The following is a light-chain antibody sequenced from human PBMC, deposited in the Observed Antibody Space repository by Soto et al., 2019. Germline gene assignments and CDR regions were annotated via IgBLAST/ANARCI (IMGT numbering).Light chain of an antibody. V-gene: IGKV1-17*01. CDR3: LQHNTYRWP. CDR2: DES. CDR1: QGITND. Sequence: DIQMTQSPSSLSAYVGDRVTITCRASQGITNDLGWYQQKPGKAPKLLIYDESTLHSGVPSRFRGTGSGTEFTLNVSSLHPEDFATYHRLQHNTYRWPFAKGSEVDI. J-gene: IGKJ1*01.